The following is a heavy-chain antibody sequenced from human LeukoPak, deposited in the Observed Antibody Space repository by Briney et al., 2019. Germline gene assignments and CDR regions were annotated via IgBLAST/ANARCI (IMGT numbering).Heavy chain of an antibody. D-gene: IGHD3-22*01. CDR2: INPSGGST. Sequence: ASVKVSCKASGYTFTSYYMHWVRQAPGQGLEWMGIINPSGGSTSYAQKFQGRVTMTRDTSTSTVYMELSSLRSEDTAIYYCARAARYYYDSSGPKGYWGQGTLSPSPQ. J-gene: IGHJ4*02. CDR1: GYTFTSYY. V-gene: IGHV1-46*01. CDR3: ARAARYYYDSSGPKGY.